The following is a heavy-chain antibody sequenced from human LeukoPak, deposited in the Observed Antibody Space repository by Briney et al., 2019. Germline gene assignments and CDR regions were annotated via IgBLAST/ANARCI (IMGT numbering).Heavy chain of an antibody. Sequence: PSETLSLTCTVSGGSISSSSDYWGWIRQPPGKGLEWIGSIYYSGSTYYNPSLKSRVTISVDTSKNQFSLKLSSVTAADTAVYYCARHYGDYGGAFDIWGQGTMVTVSS. V-gene: IGHV4-39*01. CDR2: IYYSGST. CDR1: GGSISSSSDY. J-gene: IGHJ3*02. D-gene: IGHD4-17*01. CDR3: ARHYGDYGGAFDI.